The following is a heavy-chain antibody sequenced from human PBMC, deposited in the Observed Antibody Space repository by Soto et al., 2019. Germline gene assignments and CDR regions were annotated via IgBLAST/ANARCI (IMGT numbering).Heavy chain of an antibody. Sequence: SETLSLTCAVSGYSISSGYYWGWIRQPPGKGLEWIGSIYHSGSTYYNPSLKSRVTISVDTSKNQFSLKLSSVTAADTAVYYCAREWCDWAAAGSFNWFDPWGQGTLVTVSS. D-gene: IGHD6-13*01. CDR2: IYHSGST. V-gene: IGHV4-38-2*02. J-gene: IGHJ5*02. CDR1: GYSISSGYY. CDR3: AREWCDWAAAGSFNWFDP.